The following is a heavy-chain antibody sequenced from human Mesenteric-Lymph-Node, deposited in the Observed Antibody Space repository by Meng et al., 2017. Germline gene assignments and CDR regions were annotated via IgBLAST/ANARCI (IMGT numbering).Heavy chain of an antibody. J-gene: IGHJ4*02. CDR1: GYTITSNA. CDR3: ARDLRYSYGPDY. V-gene: IGHV7-4-1*02. Sequence: QVQLVQSGSELKKPGASVKISCKASGYTITSNAINWVRQAPGQGLEWMGWIITDTGIPTYDQAFTGRFVFSLDTSVSTTYLQITSLKAEDTAVYYCARDLRYSYGPDYWGQGTLVTVSS. CDR2: IITDTGIP. D-gene: IGHD5-18*01.